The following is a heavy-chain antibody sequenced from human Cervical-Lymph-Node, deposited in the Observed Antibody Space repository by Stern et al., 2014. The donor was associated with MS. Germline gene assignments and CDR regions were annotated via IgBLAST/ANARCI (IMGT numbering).Heavy chain of an antibody. Sequence: QVQLVESGAEVKKPGSSVKVSCKASGGTFSSYAISWVRQAPGQGLEWMGWIIPIFGTANYAQKFQGKVTVTGDESTSTAYMELSSLRSEGTAVYYCARGELKEGLVRGMDVWGQGTTVTVSS. CDR1: GGTFSSYA. D-gene: IGHD1-26*01. J-gene: IGHJ6*02. CDR3: ARGELKEGLVRGMDV. V-gene: IGHV1-69*01. CDR2: IIPIFGTA.